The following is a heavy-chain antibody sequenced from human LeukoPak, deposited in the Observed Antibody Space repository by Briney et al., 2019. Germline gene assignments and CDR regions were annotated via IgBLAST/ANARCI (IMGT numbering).Heavy chain of an antibody. J-gene: IGHJ6*02. V-gene: IGHV1-69*05. D-gene: IGHD3-10*01. CDR1: GGTFSSYA. CDR3: AREGPDYYGSEEYGMDV. CDR2: IIPIFGTA. Sequence: LAASVKVSCKASGGTFSSYAISWVRQDPGQRLEWMGGIIPIFGTAKYAQKFQGRVTITTDESTSTAYMELSSLRSEDTAVYYCAREGPDYYGSEEYGMDVWGQGTTVTVSS.